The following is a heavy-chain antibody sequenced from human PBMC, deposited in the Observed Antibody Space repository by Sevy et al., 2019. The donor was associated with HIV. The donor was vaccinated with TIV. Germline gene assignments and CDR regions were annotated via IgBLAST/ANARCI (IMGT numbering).Heavy chain of an antibody. CDR1: GYSFTNYG. D-gene: IGHD3-3*02. V-gene: IGHV1-18*01. J-gene: IGHJ5*02. Sequence: ASLKVSCKASGYSFTNYGIGWVRQAHGQGLEWMGWISGYNGYTNYAQNLQGRVTMTTDTSTSTAYMELRSLRSDDTAIYYCAKEGKNIRSWFDPWGQGTLVTVSS. CDR2: ISGYNGYT. CDR3: AKEGKNIRSWFDP.